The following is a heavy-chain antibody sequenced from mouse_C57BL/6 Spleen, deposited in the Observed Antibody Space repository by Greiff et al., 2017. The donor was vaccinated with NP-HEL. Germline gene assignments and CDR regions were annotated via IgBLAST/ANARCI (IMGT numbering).Heavy chain of an antibody. Sequence: QVQLQQPGAELVRPGSSVKLSCKASGYTFTSYWMDWVKQRPGQGLEWIGNINPSDSETHYNQKFKDKATLTVDKSSSTAYMQLSRLTSEDSAVYYCARKEGSSYFDYWGQGTTLTVSS. D-gene: IGHD1-1*01. CDR2: INPSDSET. V-gene: IGHV1-61*01. CDR1: GYTFTSYW. J-gene: IGHJ2*01. CDR3: ARKEGSSYFDY.